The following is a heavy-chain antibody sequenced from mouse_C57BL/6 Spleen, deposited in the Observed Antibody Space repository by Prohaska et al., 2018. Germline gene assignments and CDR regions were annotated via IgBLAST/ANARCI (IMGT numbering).Heavy chain of an antibody. D-gene: IGHD1-1*01. J-gene: IGHJ2*01. CDR2: INPYNGGT. V-gene: IGHV1-19*01. CDR3: ASPITTVVATDY. Sequence: HGKSLEWIGVINPYNGGTSYNQKFKGKATLTVDKSSSTAYMELNSLTSEDSAVYYCASPITTVVATDYWGQGTTLTVSS.